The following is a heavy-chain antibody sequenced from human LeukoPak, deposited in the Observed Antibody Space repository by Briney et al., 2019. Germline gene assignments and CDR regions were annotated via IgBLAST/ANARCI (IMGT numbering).Heavy chain of an antibody. V-gene: IGHV4-59*01. CDR3: ARVMVFPFYYDSSGNYYVPLYYYYMDV. J-gene: IGHJ6*03. D-gene: IGHD3-22*01. CDR2: IYYSGST. Sequence: SETLSLTCTVSGGSISSYYWSWIRQPPGKGLEWIGYIYYSGSTNYNASLKSRVTISVDTPKNQFSLKLGSVTAADTAVYYCARVMVFPFYYDSSGNYYVPLYYYYMDVWGKGTTVTVSS. CDR1: GGSISSYY.